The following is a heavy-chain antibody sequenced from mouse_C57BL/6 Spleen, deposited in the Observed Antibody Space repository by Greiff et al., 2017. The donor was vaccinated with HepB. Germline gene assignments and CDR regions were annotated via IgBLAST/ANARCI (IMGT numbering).Heavy chain of an antibody. V-gene: IGHV14-1*01. CDR3: TTRAAQATYAMDY. D-gene: IGHD3-2*02. J-gene: IGHJ4*01. CDR1: GFNIKDYY. Sequence: EVQLQESGAELVRPGASVKLSCTASGFNIKDYYMHWVKQRPEQGLEWIGRIDPEDGDTEYAPKFQGKATMTADTSSNTADLQLSSLTSEDTAVYYCTTRAAQATYAMDYWGQGTSVTVSS. CDR2: IDPEDGDT.